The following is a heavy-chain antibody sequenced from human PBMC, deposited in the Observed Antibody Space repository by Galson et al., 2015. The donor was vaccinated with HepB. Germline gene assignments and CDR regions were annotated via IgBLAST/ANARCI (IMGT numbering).Heavy chain of an antibody. V-gene: IGHV3-23*01. CDR1: GFTFSSYA. Sequence: SLRLSCAASGFTFSSYAMSWVRQAPGKGLEWVSVISGSGDSTYYADSVRGRFTISRDNSKNTLYLQMNSLRAEDTAVYYCAKGASGSYSLYYFDYWGQGTLVTVSS. D-gene: IGHD1-26*01. J-gene: IGHJ4*02. CDR3: AKGASGSYSLYYFDY. CDR2: ISGSGDST.